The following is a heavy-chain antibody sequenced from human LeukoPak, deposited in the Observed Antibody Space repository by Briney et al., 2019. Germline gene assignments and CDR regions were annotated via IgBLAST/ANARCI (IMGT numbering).Heavy chain of an antibody. Sequence: ASVKVSCKASGYTFTGCYMHWVRQAPGQGLEWMGWINPNSGGTNYAKKFQGRVTMTRDTSISTPYMELSRLRSDDTAVYYCARGQGNRLLWVGEALSNINPLDYWGQGTLVTVSS. CDR1: GYTFTGCY. CDR2: INPNSGGT. CDR3: ARGQGNRLLWVGEALSNINPLDY. V-gene: IGHV1-2*02. D-gene: IGHD3-10*01. J-gene: IGHJ4*02.